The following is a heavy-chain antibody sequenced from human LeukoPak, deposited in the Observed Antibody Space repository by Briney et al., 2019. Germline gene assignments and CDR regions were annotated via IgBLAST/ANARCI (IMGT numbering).Heavy chain of an antibody. CDR2: ISYSGST. J-gene: IGHJ4*02. CDR3: ARTLTRSITMIRD. CDR1: GGSISSDY. Sequence: PSETLSLTCTVSGGSISSDYWSWIRQPPGKGLEWIGYISYSGSTNYNPSLKSRVTISVDTSKNQFSLKLSSVTAADTAVYYCARTLTRSITMIRDWGQGTLVTVSS. D-gene: IGHD3-22*01. V-gene: IGHV4-59*01.